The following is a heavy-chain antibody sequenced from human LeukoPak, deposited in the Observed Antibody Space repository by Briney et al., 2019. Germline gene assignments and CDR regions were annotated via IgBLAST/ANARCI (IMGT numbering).Heavy chain of an antibody. CDR3: ARDPSPFCSGTGRYSWFDP. CDR1: GVSISSDNW. Sequence: PSGTLSLTCAVSGVSISSDNWWSWVRQPPGEGLEWIGQIHHSGSTNYNPSLKSRVTISVDKSKNQFSLKLSSVTAADTAVYYCARDPSPFCSGTGRYSWFDPWGQGTLVTVSS. J-gene: IGHJ5*02. CDR2: IHHSGST. V-gene: IGHV4-4*02. D-gene: IGHD2-2*01.